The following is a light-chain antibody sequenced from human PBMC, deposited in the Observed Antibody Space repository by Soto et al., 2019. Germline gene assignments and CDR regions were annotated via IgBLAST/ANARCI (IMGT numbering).Light chain of an antibody. CDR2: AAS. J-gene: IGKJ2*01. CDR1: QSTSNF. Sequence: DIQMTQSPSSLSASVGDRVTITCRASQSTSNFLNWYQQKPGKAPKLLLYAASSLQSGVPSRFSGSGSGTDFTLTISSLQPEDFATYYCQQSYSTPYTFGQGTKLEIK. CDR3: QQSYSTPYT. V-gene: IGKV1-39*01.